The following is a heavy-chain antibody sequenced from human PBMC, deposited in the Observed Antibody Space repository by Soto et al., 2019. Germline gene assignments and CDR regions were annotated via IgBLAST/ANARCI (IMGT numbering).Heavy chain of an antibody. CDR1: GGSITSAGYY. J-gene: IGHJ5*02. CDR3: PRDRGYCSSTSCLRHWFDP. Sequence: SQTLSLTWAVSGGSITSAGYYWGWIRQHPGKGLEWIGYIYYSVSTCYNPCLKSRVTISVDTSMNQFSLKRSSVTAADTAVYYCPRDRGYCSSTSCLRHWFDPWGQRTLVTVSS. D-gene: IGHD2-2*01. CDR2: IYYSVST. V-gene: IGHV4-31*11.